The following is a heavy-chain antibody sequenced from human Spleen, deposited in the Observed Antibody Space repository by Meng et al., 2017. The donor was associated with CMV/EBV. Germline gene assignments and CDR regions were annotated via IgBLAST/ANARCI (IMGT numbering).Heavy chain of an antibody. CDR3: ARAPPVYCSSTSCRTPYYYYGMDA. J-gene: IGHJ6*02. D-gene: IGHD2-2*01. Sequence: GESLKISCAASGFTFSSYEMNWVRQAPGKGLEWVSYISSSGSTIYYADSVKGRFTISRDNAKNSLYLQMNSLRAEDTAVYYCARAPPVYCSSTSCRTPYYYYGMDAWGQGTTVTVSS. CDR1: GFTFSSYE. V-gene: IGHV3-48*03. CDR2: ISSSGSTI.